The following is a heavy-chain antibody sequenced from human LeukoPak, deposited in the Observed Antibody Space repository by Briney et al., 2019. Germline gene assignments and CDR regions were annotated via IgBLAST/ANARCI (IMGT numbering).Heavy chain of an antibody. Sequence: GGSLRLSCAASGFTFSSYWMNWARKAPGKGLEWVASINHNGNVNYYVDSVKGRFTISRDNAKNSLYLQMNSLRAEDTAVYFCARDSADYGDYYFDYWGQGTLVTVSS. CDR3: ARDSADYGDYYFDY. D-gene: IGHD4-17*01. CDR2: INHNGNVN. CDR1: GFTFSSYW. V-gene: IGHV3-7*03. J-gene: IGHJ4*02.